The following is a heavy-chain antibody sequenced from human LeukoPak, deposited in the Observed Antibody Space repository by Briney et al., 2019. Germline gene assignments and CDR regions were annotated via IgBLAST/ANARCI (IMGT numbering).Heavy chain of an antibody. CDR2: ISSRSATI. Sequence: QPGGSLRLSCAASGFTFSSYSMNWVRQAPGKGLEWVSYISSRSATIYYADSVKGRFTTSRDNAKNSLYLQMNSLRPEDTALYYCTKDSVAMVTTSDYWGQGTLVTVSS. V-gene: IGHV3-48*04. CDR1: GFTFSSYS. CDR3: TKDSVAMVTTSDY. J-gene: IGHJ4*02. D-gene: IGHD5-18*01.